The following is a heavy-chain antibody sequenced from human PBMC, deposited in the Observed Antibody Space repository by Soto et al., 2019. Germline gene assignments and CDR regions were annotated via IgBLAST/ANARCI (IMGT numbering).Heavy chain of an antibody. V-gene: IGHV6-1*01. J-gene: IGHJ4*02. CDR2: TYYRSKWYN. Sequence: QSQTLSLTCAISGDSVSSNSAAWNWIRQSPSRGLEWLGRTYYRSKWYNDYAVSVKSRITINPDTSKNQFSLQLNSVTPEDTAVYYCARDHVVVPAASAYYFDYWGQGTLVTVSS. CDR1: GDSVSSNSAA. D-gene: IGHD2-2*01. CDR3: ARDHVVVPAASAYYFDY.